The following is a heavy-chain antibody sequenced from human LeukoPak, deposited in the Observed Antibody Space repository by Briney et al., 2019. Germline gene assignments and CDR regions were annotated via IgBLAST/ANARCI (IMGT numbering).Heavy chain of an antibody. CDR1: GFTFSTSG. CDR3: AKDQGPNYYYYMDV. CDR2: IWYDGSNE. J-gene: IGHJ6*03. Sequence: GGSLRLSCAASGFTFSTSGMHWVRQAPGKGLEWVALIWYDGSNEYSDSVKGGFTISRDNSKNTLYLQMNSLRAEDTAVYHCAKDQGPNYYYYMDVWGKGATVTVSS. V-gene: IGHV3-33*06.